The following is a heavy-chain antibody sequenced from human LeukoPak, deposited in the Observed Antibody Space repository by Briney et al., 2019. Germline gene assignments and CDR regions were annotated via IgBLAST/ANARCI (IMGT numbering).Heavy chain of an antibody. J-gene: IGHJ5*02. CDR3: ARGDPQADL. CDR2: ITISGHTK. V-gene: IGHV3-48*03. CDR1: GFDLNTYE. Sequence: PGGSLRLSCAASGFDLNTYEMNWVRQAPGKGLEWIADITISGHTKNYADSVKGRFTISRDNAETSLYLQMNSLRVEDTGVYYCARGDPQADLWGQGTLVTVTS.